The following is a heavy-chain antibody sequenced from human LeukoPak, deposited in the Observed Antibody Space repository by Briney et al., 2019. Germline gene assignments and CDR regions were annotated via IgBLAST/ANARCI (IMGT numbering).Heavy chain of an antibody. Sequence: SETLSLTCTVSGYSISSGYYWGWIRQPPGKGLEWIGSIYHSGSTHFNPSLKSRVTISVDTSKNQFSLKLSSVTAADTAEYYCARQSDYDIDTSHYMDVWGKGTTVTVSS. D-gene: IGHD3-22*01. CDR3: ARQSDYDIDTSHYMDV. V-gene: IGHV4-38-2*02. CDR1: GYSISSGYY. CDR2: IYHSGST. J-gene: IGHJ6*03.